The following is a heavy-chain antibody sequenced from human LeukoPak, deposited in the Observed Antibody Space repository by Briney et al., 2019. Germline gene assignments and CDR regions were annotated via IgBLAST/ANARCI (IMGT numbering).Heavy chain of an antibody. CDR2: ITGSGDTT. CDR1: GFIFRNYA. Sequence: PGGSLRLSCAASGFIFRNYAMSWVRQAPGKGLERVSAITGSGDTTYYTDSVKGRFTISRDNSKNTLYVEMNTLRAEDTAVYYCAKWGDYDILTGYYVSDFWGQGTLVTVSS. CDR3: AKWGDYDILTGYYVSDF. V-gene: IGHV3-23*01. J-gene: IGHJ4*02. D-gene: IGHD3-9*01.